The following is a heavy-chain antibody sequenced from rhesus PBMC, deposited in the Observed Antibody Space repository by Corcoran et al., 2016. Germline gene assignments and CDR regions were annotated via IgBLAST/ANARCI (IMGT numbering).Heavy chain of an antibody. V-gene: IGHV4-169*01. CDR3: ARRGNYSPLDY. J-gene: IGHJ4*01. CDR2: IGGSSGSN. Sequence: QLQLQESGPGLVKPSETLSLTCAVSGGSISSSYWSWIRQAPGKGLEWIGYIGGSSGSNNHNPSPTRRVTLSVDTSKTQLSLKLSSVPAADTAVYYCARRGNYSPLDYWGQGVLVTVSS. D-gene: IGHD1-1*01. CDR1: GGSISSSY.